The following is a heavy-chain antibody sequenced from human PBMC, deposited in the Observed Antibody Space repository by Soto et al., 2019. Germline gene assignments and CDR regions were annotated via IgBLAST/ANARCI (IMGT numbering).Heavy chain of an antibody. CDR1: GFTVSGSA. V-gene: IGHV3-73*01. CDR3: TSHLWDLSFPRAFDI. Sequence: EVQLVESGGGLVQPGGSLKLSCAASGFTVSGSAVHWVRQASGKGLEWVGRIRSKTNSYATAYAASVKGRFTISRDYSKNTAYLQLTSLRTEYTVLYYCTSHLWDLSFPRAFDIWGQGTMVTVSS. D-gene: IGHD3-16*02. J-gene: IGHJ3*02. CDR2: IRSKTNSYAT.